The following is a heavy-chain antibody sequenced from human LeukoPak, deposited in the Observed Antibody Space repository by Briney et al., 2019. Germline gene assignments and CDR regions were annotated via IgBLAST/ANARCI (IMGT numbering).Heavy chain of an antibody. D-gene: IGHD1-26*01. V-gene: IGHV3-21*01. CDR3: ASAGGLGSYSY. CDR2: ISSSSSYI. J-gene: IGHJ4*02. Sequence: GGSLRLSCAASGFTFSSYSMHWVRRAPGKGLEWVSSISSSSSYIYYADSVKGRFTISRDNAKNSLYLQMNSLRAEDTAVYYCASAGGLGSYSYWGQGTLVTVSS. CDR1: GFTFSSYS.